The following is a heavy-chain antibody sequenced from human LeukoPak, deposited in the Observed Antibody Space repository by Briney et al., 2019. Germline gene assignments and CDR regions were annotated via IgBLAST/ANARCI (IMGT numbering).Heavy chain of an antibody. CDR1: GFTFSSYG. CDR2: ISGSGGST. V-gene: IGHV3-23*01. Sequence: GGSLRLSCAASGFTFSSYGMTWVRQAPGEGLEWVSAISGSGGSTSYADSVKGRFTISGDNSKNTLYLQMNSLWANDTAVYYCVRGLVAPDYWGQGTLVTVSS. D-gene: IGHD2-2*01. J-gene: IGHJ4*02. CDR3: VRGLVAPDY.